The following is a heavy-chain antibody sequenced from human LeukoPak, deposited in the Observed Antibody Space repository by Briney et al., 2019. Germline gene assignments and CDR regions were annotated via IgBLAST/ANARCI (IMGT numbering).Heavy chain of an antibody. V-gene: IGHV4-59*01. D-gene: IGHD3-16*01. Sequence: PSETLSLTCSVSGGSMKSYYWSWMRQPPGRGLEWLGYIYFTGNTKYNPSLNSRVTISLDTSKNQFSLKLTSVTAADTATYFCARAGETGAFDYWGQGTLVTVSS. CDR3: ARAGETGAFDY. CDR2: IYFTGNT. J-gene: IGHJ4*02. CDR1: GGSMKSYY.